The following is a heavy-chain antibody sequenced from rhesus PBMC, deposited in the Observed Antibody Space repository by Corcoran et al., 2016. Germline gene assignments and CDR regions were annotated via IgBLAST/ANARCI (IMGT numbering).Heavy chain of an antibody. J-gene: IGHJ4*01. V-gene: IGHV4-73*01. Sequence: QVKLKQWGEGLVKPSETMSLTCAAYGCSISAYSSWSWIRQPAGKGLAWIGYIYGNSASTNYHPSLKNRVTISKDTSKTQFSLKLSSVTAADTAVYYCARGIVLAPLWGQGVLVTVSS. CDR3: ARGIVLAPL. CDR1: GCSISAYSS. CDR2: IYGNSAST. D-gene: IGHD2-2*01.